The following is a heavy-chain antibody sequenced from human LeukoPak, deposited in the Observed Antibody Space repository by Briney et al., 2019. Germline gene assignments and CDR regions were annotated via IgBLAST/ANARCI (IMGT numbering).Heavy chain of an antibody. Sequence: SVKVSCKASGGTFSSYAISWVRQAPGQGLEWMGGIIPIFGTANYAQKFQGRATITADKSTSTAYMELSSLRSEDTAVYYCAREGWFGELFPPTLDYWGQGTLVTVSS. V-gene: IGHV1-69*06. J-gene: IGHJ4*02. CDR2: IIPIFGTA. CDR1: GGTFSSYA. CDR3: AREGWFGELFPPTLDY. D-gene: IGHD3-10*01.